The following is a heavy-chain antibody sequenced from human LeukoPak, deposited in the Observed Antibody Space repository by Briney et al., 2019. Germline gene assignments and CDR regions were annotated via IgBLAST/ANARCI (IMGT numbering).Heavy chain of an antibody. J-gene: IGHJ4*02. D-gene: IGHD5-24*01. CDR2: ISSSGSTI. Sequence: GGSLRLSCAASGFTFSSYEMNWVRQAPGKGLEWVSYISSSGSTIYYADSVKGRFTISRDNAKNSLYLQMNSLRAEDTAVYYCAGEMATTMLSHFDYWGQGTLVTVSS. CDR1: GFTFSSYE. CDR3: AGEMATTMLSHFDY. V-gene: IGHV3-48*03.